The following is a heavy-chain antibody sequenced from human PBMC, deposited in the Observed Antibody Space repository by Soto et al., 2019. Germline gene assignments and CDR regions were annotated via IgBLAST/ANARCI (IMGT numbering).Heavy chain of an antibody. CDR3: AREVGSGGPDDY. Sequence: GGSLRLSCVGSGFTFSNYWMSWVRQAPGKGLEWVANIKQDGREKYYVDSVKGRFTVSRDNAKNSLYLQMNSLRVEDAAVYYCAREVGSGGPDDYWGQGTLVTVSS. CDR2: IKQDGREK. D-gene: IGHD2-15*01. V-gene: IGHV3-7*01. J-gene: IGHJ4*02. CDR1: GFTFSNYW.